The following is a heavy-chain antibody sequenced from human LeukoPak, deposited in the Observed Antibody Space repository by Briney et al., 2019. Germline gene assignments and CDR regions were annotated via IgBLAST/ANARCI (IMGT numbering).Heavy chain of an antibody. CDR2: INSDGSST. CDR3: AREGGMVGAFDP. V-gene: IGHV3-74*01. D-gene: IGHD1-26*01. Sequence: GGSLRLSCAASGFTFSSYWMHWVRQAPGKGLVWVSRINSDGSSTSYADSVKGRFTISRDNAKNTLYLQMNSLRAEDTAVYYCAREGGMVGAFDPWGQGTLVTVPS. J-gene: IGHJ5*02. CDR1: GFTFSSYW.